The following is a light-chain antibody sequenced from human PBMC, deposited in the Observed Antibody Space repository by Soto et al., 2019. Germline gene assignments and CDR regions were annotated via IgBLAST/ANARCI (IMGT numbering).Light chain of an antibody. V-gene: IGKV4-1*01. Sequence: DIVMTQSPESLAVSLGERASINCKSSQSVLFSAKNRNYLSWYQQKSGQPPKLLVYWASTRESGVPDRFSGSGSGTNFTLTISGLQAEDVADYFCLQNYSFPRTFGQGTKVDIK. J-gene: IGKJ1*01. CDR1: QSVLFSAKNRNY. CDR2: WAS. CDR3: LQNYSFPRT.